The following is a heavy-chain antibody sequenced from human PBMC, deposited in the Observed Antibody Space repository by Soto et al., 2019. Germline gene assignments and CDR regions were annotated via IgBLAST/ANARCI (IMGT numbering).Heavy chain of an antibody. CDR3: ATYYYDSSDVITSFDY. Sequence: PGWSLRLSCAASGFTFSSYWMSWVRQAPWKGLEWVANIKQDGSEKYYVDSVKGRFTISRDNAKNSLYLQMNSLRAEDTAVYYCATYYYDSSDVITSFDYWGQGTLVTVSS. V-gene: IGHV3-7*01. D-gene: IGHD3-22*01. J-gene: IGHJ4*02. CDR2: IKQDGSEK. CDR1: GFTFSSYW.